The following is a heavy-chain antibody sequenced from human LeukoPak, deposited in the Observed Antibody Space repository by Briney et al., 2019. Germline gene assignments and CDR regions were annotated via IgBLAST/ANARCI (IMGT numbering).Heavy chain of an antibody. D-gene: IGHD7-27*01. CDR3: ARGNLGGDY. V-gene: IGHV3-11*04. CDR2: ISTGSSTI. CDR1: GFTFGDYY. J-gene: IGHJ4*02. Sequence: GGSLRLSCAASGFTFGDYYMSWIRQAPGKGLEWLSYISTGSSTIYYADSAKGRFTISRDNAKNSLYLQMNSLRDEDTAVYYCARGNLGGDYWGQGTLVTVSS.